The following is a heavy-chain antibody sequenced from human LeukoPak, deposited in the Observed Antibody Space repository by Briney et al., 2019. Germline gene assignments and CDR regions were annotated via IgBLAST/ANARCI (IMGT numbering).Heavy chain of an antibody. Sequence: PSGSLRLTCAASGFTFSSYAMSWVRQAPGKGLEWVSAISNSGGRTIYTDSVKGRFTISRDNSKITLYLQMNSLRAEDTAVYYCAKSYNGYESKPDYWGQGTLVTVSS. V-gene: IGHV3-23*01. CDR3: AKSYNGYESKPDY. J-gene: IGHJ4*02. CDR1: GFTFSSYA. D-gene: IGHD5-12*01. CDR2: ISNSGGRT.